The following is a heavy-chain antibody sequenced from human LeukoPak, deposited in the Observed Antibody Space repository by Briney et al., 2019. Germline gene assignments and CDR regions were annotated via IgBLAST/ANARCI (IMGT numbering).Heavy chain of an antibody. V-gene: IGHV4-31*03. Sequence: SETLSPTCTVSGGSISSGGYYWSWIRQHPGKGLEWIGYIYYSGSTYYNPSLKSRVTISVDTSKNQFSLKLSSVTAADTAVYYCARGIKDGYNTWDYWGQGTLVTVSS. CDR3: ARGIKDGYNTWDY. CDR1: GGSISSGGYY. J-gene: IGHJ4*02. D-gene: IGHD5-24*01. CDR2: IYYSGST.